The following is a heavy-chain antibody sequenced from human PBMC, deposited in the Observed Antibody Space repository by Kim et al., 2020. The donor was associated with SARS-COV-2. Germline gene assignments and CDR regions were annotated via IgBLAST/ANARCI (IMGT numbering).Heavy chain of an antibody. Sequence: KGRFTISRENAKNSLYLQMNSLRAGDTAVYYCARSNGYSYGPWDYYGMDVWGQGTTVTVSS. D-gene: IGHD5-18*01. J-gene: IGHJ6*02. CDR3: ARSNGYSYGPWDYYGMDV. V-gene: IGHV3-13*01.